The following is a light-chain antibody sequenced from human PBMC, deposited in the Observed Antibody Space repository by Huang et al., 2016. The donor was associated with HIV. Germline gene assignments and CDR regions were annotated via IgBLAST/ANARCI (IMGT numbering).Light chain of an antibody. CDR2: GAS. V-gene: IGKV3-15*01. CDR3: QQYDNWPRT. J-gene: IGKJ1*01. CDR1: QSVGSN. Sequence: EIVMTQFPATLSVSPGERVTLSCRASQSVGSNLDWYQQKPGQAPRLLIYGASTRATGFPARFSGSGSGTEFSLTISSLQSEDFAVYYCQQYDNWPRTFGQGTKVEI.